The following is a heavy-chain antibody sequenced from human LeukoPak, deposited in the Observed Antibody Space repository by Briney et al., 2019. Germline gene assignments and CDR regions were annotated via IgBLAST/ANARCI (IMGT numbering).Heavy chain of an antibody. CDR1: GGSISGYY. Sequence: SETLSLTCTVSGGSISGYYWSWIRQHPGKGLEWIGYISYSGSPYYNPSLKSRVTISVDTSRNQFSLKLSSVTAADTAVYYCARGPHCSSTSCYSEYFHHWGQGTLVTVSS. CDR3: ARGPHCSSTSCYSEYFHH. D-gene: IGHD2-2*01. J-gene: IGHJ1*01. CDR2: ISYSGSP. V-gene: IGHV4-31*03.